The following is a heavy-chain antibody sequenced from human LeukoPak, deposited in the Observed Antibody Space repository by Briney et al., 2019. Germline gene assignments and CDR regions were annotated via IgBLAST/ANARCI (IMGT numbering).Heavy chain of an antibody. CDR3: ARAHPLSMEGDAFDI. V-gene: IGHV4-59*01. CDR1: GGSISSYY. J-gene: IGHJ3*02. D-gene: IGHD2-8*01. Sequence: SETLSLTCTVSGGSISSYYWSWIRQPPGKGLEWIGYIYYSGSTNYNPPRKSRVTISVDTSKNQFSLKLSSVTAADTAVYYCARAHPLSMEGDAFDIWGQGTMVTVSS. CDR2: IYYSGST.